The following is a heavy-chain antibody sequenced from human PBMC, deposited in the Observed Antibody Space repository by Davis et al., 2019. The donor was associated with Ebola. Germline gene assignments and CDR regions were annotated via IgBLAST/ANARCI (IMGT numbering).Heavy chain of an antibody. J-gene: IGHJ4*02. CDR2: IRSKAYGGTT. CDR3: TGYSSSTHLDY. V-gene: IGHV3-49*03. CDR1: GFTFGDYA. Sequence: GESLKIPCTASGFTFGDYAMSWFRQAPGQGLEWVGFIRSKAYGGTTEYAASVKGRFTISRDDSKSIAYLQMNSLKTEDTAVYYCTGYSSSTHLDYWGQGTLVTVSS. D-gene: IGHD6-6*01.